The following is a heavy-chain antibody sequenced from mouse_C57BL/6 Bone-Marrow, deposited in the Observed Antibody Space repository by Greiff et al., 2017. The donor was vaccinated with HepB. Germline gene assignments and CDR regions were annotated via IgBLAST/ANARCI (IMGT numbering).Heavy chain of an antibody. J-gene: IGHJ4*01. V-gene: IGHV14-4*01. Sequence: EVQLQQSGAELVRPGASVKLSCTASGFNIKDDYMHWVKLRPEQGLEWIGWIDPENGDTEYASKFQGKATITADTSSNTAYLQLSSLTSEDTAVYYCTLYAMDYWGQGTSVTVSS. CDR2: IDPENGDT. CDR3: TLYAMDY. CDR1: GFNIKDDY.